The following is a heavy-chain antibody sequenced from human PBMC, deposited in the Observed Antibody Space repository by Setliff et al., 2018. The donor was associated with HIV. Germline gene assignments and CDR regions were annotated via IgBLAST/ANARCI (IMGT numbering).Heavy chain of an antibody. V-gene: IGHV3-7*03. CDR1: GFAFSTYA. CDR2: IKQDGSEK. Sequence: GGSLRLSCVVSGFAFSTYAMSWVRQAPGKGLEWVANIKQDGSEKYHVDSVKGRFTISRDNAKNSLYLQMNSLRAEDTAVYYCVRDGPPRGAFDVWGQGTLVTVSS. J-gene: IGHJ3*01. CDR3: VRDGPPRGAFDV. D-gene: IGHD3-10*01.